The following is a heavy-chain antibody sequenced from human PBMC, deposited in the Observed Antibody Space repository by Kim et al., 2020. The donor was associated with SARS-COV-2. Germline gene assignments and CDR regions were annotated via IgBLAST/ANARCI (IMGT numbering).Heavy chain of an antibody. Sequence: GGSLRLSCVASGFSLESHWMTWVRQAPGKGLEWVANIKQDGSEKYYAESVKGRFTISRDNAENSLFLYMNSLTVEDTAVYFCSILQREVITRYDYFFMVVWSRGTSVSVS. V-gene: IGHV3-7*01. CDR3: SILQREVITRYDYFFMVV. CDR2: IKQDGSEK. CDR1: GFSLESHW. D-gene: IGHD1-1*01. J-gene: IGHJ6*03.